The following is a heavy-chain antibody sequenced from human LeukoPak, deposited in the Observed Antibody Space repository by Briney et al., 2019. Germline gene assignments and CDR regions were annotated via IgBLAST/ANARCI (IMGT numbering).Heavy chain of an antibody. CDR2: INPNSGGT. D-gene: IGHD2-2*02. CDR1: GYTFTGYY. CDR3: AREVVVPAAIRRFDY. V-gene: IGHV1-2*02. Sequence: GASVKVSCKASGYTFTGYYMHCVRQAPGQGLEWMGWINPNSGGTNYAQKFQGRVTMTRDTSTSTAYMELSRLRSDDTAVYYCAREVVVPAAIRRFDYWGQGTLVTVSS. J-gene: IGHJ4*02.